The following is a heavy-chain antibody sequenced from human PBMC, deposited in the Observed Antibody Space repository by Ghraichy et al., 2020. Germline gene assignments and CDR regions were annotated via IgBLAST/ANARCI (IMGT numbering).Heavy chain of an antibody. D-gene: IGHD1-20*01. Sequence: LSLTCAASGFTVSSNYMSWVRQAPGKGLEWVSVIYSGGSTYYADSVKGRFTISRDNSKNTLYLQMNSLRAEDTAVYYCARAYNWNDDLEGMDVWGQGTTVTVSS. CDR1: GFTVSSNY. V-gene: IGHV3-53*01. CDR3: ARAYNWNDDLEGMDV. J-gene: IGHJ6*02. CDR2: IYSGGST.